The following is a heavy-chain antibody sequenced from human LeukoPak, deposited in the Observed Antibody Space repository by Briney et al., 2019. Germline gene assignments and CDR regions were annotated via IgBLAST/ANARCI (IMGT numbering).Heavy chain of an antibody. CDR2: IGASGGDI. CDR3: ARDPNWGSGY. CDR1: GFTFSSYT. J-gene: IGHJ4*02. D-gene: IGHD7-27*01. V-gene: IGHV3-23*01. Sequence: GGSLRLSCATSGFTFSSYTMIWVRQAPGKGLEWVSIIGASGGDIHYADSVKGRFSISRDNPKNTLTLRMNSLRVDDTAVYCCARDPNWGSGYWGQGTLVTVSS.